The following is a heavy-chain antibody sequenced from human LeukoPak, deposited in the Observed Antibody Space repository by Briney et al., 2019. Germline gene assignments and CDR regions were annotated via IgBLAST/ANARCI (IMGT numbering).Heavy chain of an antibody. CDR1: GFTFSTYS. D-gene: IGHD3-3*01. CDR2: ISGSSDYI. Sequence: PGGSLRLSCAASGFTFSTYSMNWVRQAPGKGLEWVSSISGSSDYIFYADSVKGRFTMSRDNAKNSLYLQMNSLRAEDTAVYYCARVLFGYYDVDVWGQGTTVTVSS. CDR3: ARVLFGYYDVDV. V-gene: IGHV3-21*01. J-gene: IGHJ6*02.